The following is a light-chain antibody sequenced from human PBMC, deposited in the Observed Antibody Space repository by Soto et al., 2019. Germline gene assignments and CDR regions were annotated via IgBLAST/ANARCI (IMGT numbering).Light chain of an antibody. CDR1: QSIISW. CDR3: QQYSTYWT. CDR2: KAS. V-gene: IGKV1-5*03. J-gene: IGKJ1*01. Sequence: DIQMTQSPSTLSAFVGDRVTITCRASQSIISWLAGYQQKPGKAPKVLIYKASSLASGVPSRFSGSGSGTEFTLTISSLQPDDVATYYCQQYSTYWTFGQGTKVEIK.